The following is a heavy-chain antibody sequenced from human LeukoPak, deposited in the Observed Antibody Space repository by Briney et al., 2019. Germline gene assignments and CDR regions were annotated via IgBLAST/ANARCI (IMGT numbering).Heavy chain of an antibody. CDR2: INPNSGGT. V-gene: IGHV1-2*06. Sequence: ASVKVSCKASGYTFTGYYIHWVRQAPGQGVEWMGRINPNSGGTNYAQKFQGRVTMTRDTSISTAYMELSRLRSDDTAMYYCARGIAAAGTPFDYWGQGTLVTVSS. D-gene: IGHD6-13*01. CDR1: GYTFTGYY. CDR3: ARGIAAAGTPFDY. J-gene: IGHJ4*02.